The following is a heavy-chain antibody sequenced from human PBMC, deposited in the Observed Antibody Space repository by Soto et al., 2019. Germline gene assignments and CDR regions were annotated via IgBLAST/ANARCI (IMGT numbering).Heavy chain of an antibody. CDR1: GSNXKSYG. Sequence: XKVSFRSSGSNXKSYGLASVRQAPGQRLDWVGWIRGYNCDTKYAQKFQGRVTMTSDTYTSTAYMEMTTMRSPYTAVYYCARGDRISNLWGKGPMGTVSS. D-gene: IGHD2-15*01. J-gene: IGHJ6*04. CDR2: IRGYNCDT. V-gene: IGHV1-18*01. CDR3: ARGDRISNL.